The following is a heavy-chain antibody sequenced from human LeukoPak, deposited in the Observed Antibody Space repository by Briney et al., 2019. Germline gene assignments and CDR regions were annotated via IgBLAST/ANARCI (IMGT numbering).Heavy chain of an antibody. CDR2: IYYSGST. CDR1: GGSISSGDYY. J-gene: IGHJ4*02. V-gene: IGHV4-30-4*08. CDR3: ARARRGCDY. D-gene: IGHD3-16*01. Sequence: PSETLSLTCAVPGGSISSGDYYWSWIRQPPGKGLEWIGYIYYSGSTYYSPSLKSRVTISVDTSKNQFSLKLSSVTAADTAVYYCARARRGCDYWGQGTLVTVSS.